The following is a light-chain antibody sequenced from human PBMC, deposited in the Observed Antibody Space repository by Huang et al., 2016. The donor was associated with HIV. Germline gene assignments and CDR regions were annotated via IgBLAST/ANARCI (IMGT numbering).Light chain of an antibody. Sequence: EIVMTQSPASLSVSPGDRATLSCRASQRVSSNLAWYQQKPGQAPRLLIYGASTRATGIPARFSGSGSGTEFTLTISSLQSEDFAVYYCQQYNNWLRTFGQGTKVEIK. CDR3: QQYNNWLRT. J-gene: IGKJ1*01. V-gene: IGKV3-15*01. CDR2: GAS. CDR1: QRVSSN.